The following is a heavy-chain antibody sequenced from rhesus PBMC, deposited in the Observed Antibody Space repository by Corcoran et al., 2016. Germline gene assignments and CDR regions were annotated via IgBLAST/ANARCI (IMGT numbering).Heavy chain of an antibody. J-gene: IGHJ4*01. Sequence: QVQLQESGPGLVKPSETLSLTCAVSGDSFSSYWWTWIRQPPGKGLDWIGEIKGNGGTTNYSPSLKSRITISKDASKDQFSLKLSSVTAADTAVYYCASVICTGSGCYADYWGQGVLVTVSS. CDR3: ASVICTGSGCYADY. CDR1: GDSFSSYW. V-gene: IGHV4-80*01. D-gene: IGHD2-21*01. CDR2: IKGNGGTT.